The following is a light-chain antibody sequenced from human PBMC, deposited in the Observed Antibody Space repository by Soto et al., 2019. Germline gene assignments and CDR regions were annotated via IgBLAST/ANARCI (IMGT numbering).Light chain of an antibody. CDR1: QSVFSSYNIRIY. J-gene: IGKJ4*01. V-gene: IGKV4-1*01. Sequence: IIVTPSPDSPAVSFVERATISSKSTQSVFSSYNIRIYLAWYQQKPGQPPKLLIYGASTRESGVPHRFSGSGSGTDFTLAISSLQAEDVAVYYCQQYYNSPVTFGGGTKVDIK. CDR3: QQYYNSPVT. CDR2: GAS.